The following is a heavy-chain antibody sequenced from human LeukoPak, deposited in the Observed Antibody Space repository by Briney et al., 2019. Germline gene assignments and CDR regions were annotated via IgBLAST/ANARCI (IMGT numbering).Heavy chain of an antibody. CDR1: GFSLSTSGVG. J-gene: IGHJ4*02. CDR3: AHSRPYYDFWSGYWGPYYFDY. Sequence: SGPTLVNPTQTLTLTCTFSGFSLSTSGVGVGWIRQPPGKALEWLALIYWNDDKRYSPSLKSRLTITKDTSKNQVVLTMTNMDPVDTATYYCAHSRPYYDFWSGYWGPYYFDYWGQGTLVTVSS. D-gene: IGHD3-3*01. V-gene: IGHV2-5*01. CDR2: IYWNDDK.